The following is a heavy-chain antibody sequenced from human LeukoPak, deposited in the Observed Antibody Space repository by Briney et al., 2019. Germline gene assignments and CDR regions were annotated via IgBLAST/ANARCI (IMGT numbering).Heavy chain of an antibody. CDR1: GFTFDDYA. D-gene: IGHD3-22*01. CDR2: VTASARRT. V-gene: IGHV3-23*01. Sequence: PGRSLRLSCAASGFTFDDYAMHWVRQAPGKGLEWVSTVTASARRTYYADSVQGRFTVSRDNSNNTLFLQVNSLRADDTAVYHCAKWGFSDRSGANFHSWGQGTLVTVSS. J-gene: IGHJ4*02. CDR3: AKWGFSDRSGANFHS.